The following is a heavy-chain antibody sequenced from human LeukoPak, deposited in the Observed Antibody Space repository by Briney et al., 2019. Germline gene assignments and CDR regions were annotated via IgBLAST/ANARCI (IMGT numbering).Heavy chain of an antibody. D-gene: IGHD6-13*01. CDR1: GFTFSSYG. J-gene: IGHJ4*02. V-gene: IGHV3-30*18. CDR3: AKGRGQQLVPSDY. Sequence: GGSLRLSCAASGFTFSSYGMHWVRQAPGKGLEWVAVISYDGSNKYYADSMKGRFTISRDNSKNTLYLQMNSLRAEDTAVYYCAKGRGQQLVPSDYWGQGTLVTVSS. CDR2: ISYDGSNK.